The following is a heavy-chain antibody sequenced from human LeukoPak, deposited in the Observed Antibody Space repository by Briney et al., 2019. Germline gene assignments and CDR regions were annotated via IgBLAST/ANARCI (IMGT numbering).Heavy chain of an antibody. Sequence: GGSLRRSCAASGFTFSSYGMHWVRQAPGKGLEGVAAISYDGSNKYYADSVKGRFTIYRDNSKNTLYLQMTSLRAEDTAVYYCAKEEGYYDSSGYGMGYFDYWGQGTLVTVSS. CDR3: AKEEGYYDSSGYGMGYFDY. V-gene: IGHV3-30*18. CDR1: GFTFSSYG. CDR2: ISYDGSNK. D-gene: IGHD3-22*01. J-gene: IGHJ4*02.